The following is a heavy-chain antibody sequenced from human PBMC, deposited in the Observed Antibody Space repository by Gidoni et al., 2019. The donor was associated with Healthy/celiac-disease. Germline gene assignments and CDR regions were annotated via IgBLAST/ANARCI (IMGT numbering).Heavy chain of an antibody. V-gene: IGHV4-31*03. Sequence: QVQLQESGPGLVQPSQTLSLTCTVSGGSIRSGGYYWSWIRQHPGKGLEWIGYIYYSGSTYYNPSLKSRVTISVDTSKNQFSLKLSSVTAADTAVYYCARVRGDYGDYVYFDYWGQGTLVTVSS. CDR2: IYYSGST. D-gene: IGHD4-17*01. J-gene: IGHJ4*02. CDR1: GGSIRSGGYY. CDR3: ARVRGDYGDYVYFDY.